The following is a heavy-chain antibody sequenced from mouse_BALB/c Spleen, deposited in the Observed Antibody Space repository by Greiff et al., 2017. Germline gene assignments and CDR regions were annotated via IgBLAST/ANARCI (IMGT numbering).Heavy chain of an antibody. CDR2: IWGDGST. D-gene: IGHD1-1*01. V-gene: IGHV2-6-7*01. J-gene: IGHJ4*01. Sequence: VQLQQSGPGLVAPSQSLSITCTVSGFSLTGYGVNWVRQPPGKGLEWLGMIWGDGSTDYNSALKSRLSISKDNSKSQVFLKMNSLQTDDTARYYCARGAYYYGSSYYAMDYWGQGTSVTVSS. CDR1: GFSLTGYG. CDR3: ARGAYYYGSSYYAMDY.